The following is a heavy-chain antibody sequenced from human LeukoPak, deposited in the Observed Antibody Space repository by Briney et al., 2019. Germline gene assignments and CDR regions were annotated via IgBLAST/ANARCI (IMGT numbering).Heavy chain of an antibody. V-gene: IGHV3-20*04. D-gene: IGHD5/OR15-5a*01. J-gene: IGHJ4*02. Sequence: GGSLRLSCAASGFSFDDYGMSWVRQAPGKGLEWVSGIRNGGSTSYVDSVKGRFTISRDNAKNSLFLQMNSLRAEDTAVYYCAREPSSYWGQGTLVTVSS. CDR1: GFSFDDYG. CDR2: IRNGGST. CDR3: AREPSSY.